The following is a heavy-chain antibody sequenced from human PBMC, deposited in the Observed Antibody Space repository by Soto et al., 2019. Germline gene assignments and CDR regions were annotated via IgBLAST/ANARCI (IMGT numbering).Heavy chain of an antibody. CDR3: ARWLEALTTSDS. CDR2: ISGGSGDT. D-gene: IGHD3-22*01. J-gene: IGHJ4*02. Sequence: QKHLVESGGGLVKPGGSLRLSCAASGFTFSDYYMSWIRQAPGKGLEWVSYISGGSGDTSYADSVKGRFIISRDNAKNSLLLQMNSLKVEDTAVYYCARWLEALTTSDSWGRGTLVTVSS. V-gene: IGHV3-11*06. CDR1: GFTFSDYY.